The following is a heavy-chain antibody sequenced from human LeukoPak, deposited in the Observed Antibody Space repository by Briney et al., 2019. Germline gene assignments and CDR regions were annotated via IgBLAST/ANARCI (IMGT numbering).Heavy chain of an antibody. V-gene: IGHV1-2*02. J-gene: IGHJ6*02. CDR1: GYTFTGYY. Sequence: ASVKVSCKASGYTFTGYYMHWVRQAPGQGLEWMGWINPNSGGTNYAQKFQGRVTMTRDTSISTAYMELSRLRSDDTAVYYCAIDIVVVPHYYYYGMDVWGQGTTVTVSS. CDR2: INPNSGGT. CDR3: AIDIVVVPHYYYYGMDV. D-gene: IGHD2-2*01.